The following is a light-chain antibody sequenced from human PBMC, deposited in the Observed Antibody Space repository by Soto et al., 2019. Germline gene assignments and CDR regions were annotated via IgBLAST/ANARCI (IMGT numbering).Light chain of an antibody. V-gene: IGLV1-47*01. CDR2: RNS. CDR1: SSNIGSNY. CDR3: AAWDDSLNAVV. J-gene: IGLJ2*01. Sequence: QSVLTQPPSASGTPGQRGTISCSGSSSNIGSNYVYWYQQLPGTAPKLLIYRNSQRPSGVPDRISGSKSGTSASLAFSGLRSEDEADYYCAAWDDSLNAVVFGGGTKLTVL.